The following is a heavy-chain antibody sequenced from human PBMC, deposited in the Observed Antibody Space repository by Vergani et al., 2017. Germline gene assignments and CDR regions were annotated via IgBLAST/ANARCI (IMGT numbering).Heavy chain of an antibody. V-gene: IGHV1-69*01. J-gene: IGHJ3*02. Sequence: QVQLVQSGAEVKKPGSSVKVSCKASGGTFSSYAISWVRQAPGQGLEWMGGIIPIFGTANYAQKFQGRVTITADESTSTAYMELSSLRSEDTAVYYCARDRFGPYYGSGSSPAPYAFDIWGQGTMVTVSS. CDR2: IIPIFGTA. D-gene: IGHD3-10*01. CDR1: GGTFSSYA. CDR3: ARDRFGPYYGSGSSPAPYAFDI.